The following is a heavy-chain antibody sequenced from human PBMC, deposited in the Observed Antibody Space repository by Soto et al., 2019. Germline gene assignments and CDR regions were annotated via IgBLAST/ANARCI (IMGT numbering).Heavy chain of an antibody. Sequence: SETLSRTCTLSGCPIISYYWSWIRQPPGKGLEWIGYIYYSGRTNYNPSLKSRVTISVDTSKNQFSLKLSSVTAADTAVYYCARDYYGSGSYHYYYYYGMDVWGQGTTVTVS. CDR2: IYYSGRT. D-gene: IGHD3-10*01. CDR1: GCPIISYY. V-gene: IGHV4-59*01. J-gene: IGHJ6*02. CDR3: ARDYYGSGSYHYYYYYGMDV.